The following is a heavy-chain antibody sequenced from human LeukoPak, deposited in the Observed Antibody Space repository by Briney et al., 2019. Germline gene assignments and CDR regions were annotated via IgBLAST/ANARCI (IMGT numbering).Heavy chain of an antibody. CDR2: IHNSGNYI. CDR1: GFTFSSYE. J-gene: IGHJ4*02. CDR3: ARDKEGRGLTNLDY. V-gene: IGHV3-48*03. Sequence: GGSLRLSCAASGFTFSSYEMNWVRQAPGKGLEWVSYIHNSGNYIYYADSVKGRFTIFRDNAKNSLYLQMNSLRAEDTAVYYCARDKEGRGLTNLDYWGQGTLVPVSS. D-gene: IGHD3-10*01.